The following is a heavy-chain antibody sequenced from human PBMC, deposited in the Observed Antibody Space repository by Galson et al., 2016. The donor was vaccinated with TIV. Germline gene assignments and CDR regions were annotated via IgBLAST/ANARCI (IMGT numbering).Heavy chain of an antibody. J-gene: IGHJ3*02. CDR1: GYTFTSHT. CDR3: ARDRLGAKRAFDI. D-gene: IGHD3-16*01. Sequence: SCKASGYTFTSHTMHWVRQAPGRRLEWMGWINVGNGNTKYVQKFKGRVTITSDTSARIAYMELSTLTSEDTAMYYCARDRLGAKRAFDIWGQGTLVTVSS. CDR2: INVGNGNT. V-gene: IGHV1-3*01.